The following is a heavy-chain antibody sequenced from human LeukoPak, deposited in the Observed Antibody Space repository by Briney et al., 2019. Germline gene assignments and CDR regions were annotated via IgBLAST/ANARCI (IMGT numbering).Heavy chain of an antibody. CDR1: GITLSNYG. CDR2: ISSSGSTI. D-gene: IGHD1-26*01. CDR3: ASALRGGSYPDAFDI. Sequence: GGSLRLSCVVSGITLSNYGMSWVRQAPGKGLEWVSYISSSGSTIYYADSVKGRFTISRDNAKNSLYLQMNSLRAEDTAVYYCASALRGGSYPDAFDIWGQGTMVTVSS. J-gene: IGHJ3*02. V-gene: IGHV3-11*01.